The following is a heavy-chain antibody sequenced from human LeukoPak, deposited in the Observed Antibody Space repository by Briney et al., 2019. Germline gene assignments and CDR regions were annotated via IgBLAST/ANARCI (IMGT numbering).Heavy chain of an antibody. CDR3: TRDQGTPGYYGMDV. CDR2: MRSKAYGGTT. V-gene: IGHV3-49*03. J-gene: IGHJ6*02. CDR1: GFTFGVYA. D-gene: IGHD1-1*01. Sequence: GRSLRLSCTASGFTFGVYAMSWFRQAPGKGLEWVGFMRSKAYGGTTEYGASVKGRFTISRDDSKSIAYLQMNSLKTEDTAVYYCTRDQGTPGYYGMDVWGQGTTVTVSS.